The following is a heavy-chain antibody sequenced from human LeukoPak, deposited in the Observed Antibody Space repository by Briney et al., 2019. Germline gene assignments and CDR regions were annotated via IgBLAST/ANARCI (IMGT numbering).Heavy chain of an antibody. Sequence: GGSLRLSCAASGFTFSSYSMNWVRQAPGKGLEWVSSISSSSSYIYYADSVKGRFTISRDNAKNSLYLQMNSLSAEDTAVYYCARHREVAAVSDYWGQGTLVTVSS. V-gene: IGHV3-21*01. D-gene: IGHD6-13*01. CDR1: GFTFSSYS. CDR2: ISSSSSYI. CDR3: ARHREVAAVSDY. J-gene: IGHJ4*02.